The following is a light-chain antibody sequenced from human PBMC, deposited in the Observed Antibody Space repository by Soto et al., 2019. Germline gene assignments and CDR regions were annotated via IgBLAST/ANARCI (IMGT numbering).Light chain of an antibody. CDR1: RSDVGGYNY. CDR3: SSYTSSSTPHVV. J-gene: IGLJ2*01. Sequence: QSVLTQPASVSGSPGQSITISCTGTRSDVGGYNYVSWYQQYPGKAPKLMIYDVSNRPSGVSNRFSGSKSGNTASLTISGLQAEDEADYYCSSYTSSSTPHVVFGGGTKLTVL. CDR2: DVS. V-gene: IGLV2-14*01.